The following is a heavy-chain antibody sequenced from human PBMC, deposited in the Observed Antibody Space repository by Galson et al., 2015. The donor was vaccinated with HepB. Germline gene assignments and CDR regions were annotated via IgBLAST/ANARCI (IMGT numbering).Heavy chain of an antibody. V-gene: IGHV1-69*13. CDR2: IVPMFRTT. Sequence: SVKVSCKASGGTFKNYAISWVRQAPGQGLEWMGGIVPMFRTTKYAQKFHDRVTITADASSSTAYMELSSLRSDDTAVYYCAKAEVYNGFDLPPDFDYWGQGTLVTVSS. D-gene: IGHD5-12*01. J-gene: IGHJ4*02. CDR1: GGTFKNYA. CDR3: AKAEVYNGFDLPPDFDY.